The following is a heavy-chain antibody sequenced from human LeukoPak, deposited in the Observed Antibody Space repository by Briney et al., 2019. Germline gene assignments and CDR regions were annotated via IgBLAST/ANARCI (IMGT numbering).Heavy chain of an antibody. CDR1: GFTFSSYA. V-gene: IGHV3-23*01. CDR3: AEGSYYDSSGSFYFDY. J-gene: IGHJ4*02. CDR2: ISGSGGST. Sequence: GGSPRLSCAASGFTFSSYAMSWVRQAPGKGLEWVSTISGSGGSTYYADSVKGRFTISRDNSKNTLYLQMNSLRAEDTAAYYCAEGSYYDSSGSFYFDYWGQGTLVTVSS. D-gene: IGHD3-22*01.